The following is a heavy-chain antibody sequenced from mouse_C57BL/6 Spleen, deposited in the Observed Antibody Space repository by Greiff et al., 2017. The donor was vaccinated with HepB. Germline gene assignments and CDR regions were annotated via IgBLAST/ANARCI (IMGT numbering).Heavy chain of an antibody. CDR1: GYTFTSYW. J-gene: IGHJ2*01. CDR3: ARSAYDGYYDY. CDR2: IHPNSGST. V-gene: IGHV1-64*01. D-gene: IGHD2-3*01. Sequence: VQLQQSGAELVKPGASVKLSCKASGYTFTSYWMHWVKQRPGQGLEWIGMIHPNSGSTNYNEKFKSKATLTVDKSSSTAYMQLSSLTSEDSAVYYCARSAYDGYYDYWGQGTTLTVSS.